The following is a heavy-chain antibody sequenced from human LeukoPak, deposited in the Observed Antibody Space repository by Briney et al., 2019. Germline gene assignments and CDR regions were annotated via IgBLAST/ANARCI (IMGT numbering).Heavy chain of an antibody. CDR2: IIPIFGTA. CDR1: GGTFSSYA. J-gene: IGHJ4*02. CDR3: ARPRGYYGSGINARGVLDY. D-gene: IGHD3-10*01. Sequence: SVKVSCKASGGTFSSYAISWVRQAPGQGLEWMGRIIPIFGTAKYAQKFQGRVTITTDEYTSKAYMEVSRLRSEDTAVYYCARPRGYYGSGINARGVLDYWGQGTLVTVSS. V-gene: IGHV1-69*05.